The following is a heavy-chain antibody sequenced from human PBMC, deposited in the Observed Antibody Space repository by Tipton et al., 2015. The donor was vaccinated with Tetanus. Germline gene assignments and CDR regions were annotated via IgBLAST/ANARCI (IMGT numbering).Heavy chain of an antibody. CDR2: VNHSGTT. J-gene: IGHJ4*02. CDR3: ARGFTTVIYPFDY. V-gene: IGHV4-34*01. D-gene: IGHD4-17*01. Sequence: TLSLTCTVSGGSISSYYWSWIRQPPGKGLEWIGEVNHSGTTNYNPSLKSRVTISVDTSKNQFSLKLSSVTAADTAVYYCARGFTTVIYPFDYWGQGTLVTVSS. CDR1: GGSISSYY.